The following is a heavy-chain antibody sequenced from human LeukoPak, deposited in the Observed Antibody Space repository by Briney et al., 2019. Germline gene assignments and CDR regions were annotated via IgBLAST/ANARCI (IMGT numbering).Heavy chain of an antibody. D-gene: IGHD3-10*01. CDR2: INHSGSS. CDR1: GVSFTGYY. CDR3: ARGQAVRGMLRGVTKYFLDY. V-gene: IGHV4-34*01. J-gene: IGHJ4*02. Sequence: SETLSLTCAVYGVSFTGYYWTWIRQPPGKGLEWIGEINHSGSSNYNPSLKSRVTISVDTSKNHFSLNLTSVTAADTAVYYCARGQAVRGMLRGVTKYFLDYWGQETLVTVSS.